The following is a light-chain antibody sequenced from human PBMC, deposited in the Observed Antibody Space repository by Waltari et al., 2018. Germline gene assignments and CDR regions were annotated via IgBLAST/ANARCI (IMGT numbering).Light chain of an antibody. CDR1: SSNIGAGYD. CDR3: QSYDNSLSSWV. V-gene: IGLV1-40*01. Sequence: QSVLTQPPSVSGAPGQSVTLSCTGSSSNIGAGYDVHWYQQFPGTAPKPPIHYYPPRPSGVPARLSGSRSGASASLAITGLQTEDEADYYCQSYDNSLSSWVFGGGTTLTVL. J-gene: IGLJ3*02. CDR2: YYP.